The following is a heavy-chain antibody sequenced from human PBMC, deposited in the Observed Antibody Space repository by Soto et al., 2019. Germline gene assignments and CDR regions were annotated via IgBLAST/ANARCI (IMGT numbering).Heavy chain of an antibody. CDR1: GDTFPFYS. V-gene: IGHV1-69*02. D-gene: IGHD3-10*01. CDR3: ASSYGSGYRAFDY. J-gene: IGHJ4*02. Sequence: QVQLVQSGAEVKKPGSSVRVSCKASGDTFPFYSINWVRQAPGLGLEWMGRINPILSMSNYAQRFQGRVTMPAEKSTSTAYMELSSLISEDTAMYYCASSYGSGYRAFDYWGQGALVTFSS. CDR2: INPILSMS.